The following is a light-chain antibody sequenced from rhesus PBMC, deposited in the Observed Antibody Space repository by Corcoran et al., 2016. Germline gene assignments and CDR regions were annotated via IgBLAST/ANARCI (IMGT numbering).Light chain of an antibody. CDR1: QGISNY. CDR2: DAS. J-gene: IGKJ2*01. V-gene: IGKV1-43*02. Sequence: DIQMTQSPSSLSASVGDRVTITCRARQGISNYVSWYQQKPGKAPKLLIYDASTLQSGVPSRFIGSGSVTDFTLTISSLQPDGFATYYCLPYHSDPYSFGQGTKVEIK. CDR3: LPYHSDPYS.